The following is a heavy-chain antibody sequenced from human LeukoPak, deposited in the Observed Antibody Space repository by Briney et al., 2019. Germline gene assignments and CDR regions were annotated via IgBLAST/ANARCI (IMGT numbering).Heavy chain of an antibody. J-gene: IGHJ4*02. CDR2: INPSGGRT. Sequence: ASVKVSCKASGYTVTSDYIHWVRQAPGQGLEWLGIINPSGGRTTYGQNFQGRVTITRDTSTSTVYMELRSLRSEDTAVYYCARGSRFLDYWGQGTLVTVSS. V-gene: IGHV1-46*01. D-gene: IGHD3-3*01. CDR3: ARGSRFLDY. CDR1: GYTVTSDY.